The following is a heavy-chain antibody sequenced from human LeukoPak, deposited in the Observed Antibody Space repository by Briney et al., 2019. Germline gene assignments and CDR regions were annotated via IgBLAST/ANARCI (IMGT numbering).Heavy chain of an antibody. CDR2: MNPNSGNT. CDR1: GYTFTSYD. V-gene: IGHV1-8*03. CDR3: AKSTRNSGYYMDV. J-gene: IGHJ6*03. D-gene: IGHD3-10*01. Sequence: TSVKVSCKASGYTFTSYDINWVRQATGQGLEWMGWMNPNSGNTGYAQKFQGRVTITADESTSTAYMELSSPRSEDTAVYYCAKSTRNSGYYMDVWGKGTTVTISS.